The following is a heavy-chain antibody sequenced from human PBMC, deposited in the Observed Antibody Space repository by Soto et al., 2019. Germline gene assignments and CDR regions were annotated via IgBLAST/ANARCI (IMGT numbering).Heavy chain of an antibody. CDR1: GFTFSSYG. Sequence: QVQXXXSGGGVXXPXXXLXLSCAASGFTFSSYGMHWVRQAPGKGLEWVAVISYDGSNKYYADSVKGRFTXXXXXSKXXXXXXXXXXXXXXXXVXXCAXXVVVVXXXXDYWGQGXLVTVXS. CDR2: ISYDGSNK. CDR3: AXXVVVVXXXXDY. V-gene: IGHV3-30*03. J-gene: IGHJ4*02. D-gene: IGHD2-15*01.